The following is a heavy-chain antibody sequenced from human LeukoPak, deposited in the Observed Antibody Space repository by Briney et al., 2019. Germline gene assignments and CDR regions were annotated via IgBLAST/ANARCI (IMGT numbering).Heavy chain of an antibody. V-gene: IGHV5-51*01. CDR2: IYPGDSDT. CDR3: ARQLDGYNYHWYFDL. Sequence: GESLKISCKGSGYSFTSYWIGWVRQMPGKGLEWMGIIYPGDSDTRYSPSFQGQVTISADKSISTAYLQWSSLKASDTAMYYCARQLDGYNYHWYFDLWGRGTLVTVSS. D-gene: IGHD5-24*01. CDR1: GYSFTSYW. J-gene: IGHJ2*01.